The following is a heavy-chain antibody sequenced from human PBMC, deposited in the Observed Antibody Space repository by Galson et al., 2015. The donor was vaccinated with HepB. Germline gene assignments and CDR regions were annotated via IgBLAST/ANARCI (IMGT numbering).Heavy chain of an antibody. CDR2: MYPSGST. D-gene: IGHD2-15*01. CDR3: ARQKDHLPSYGLDV. Sequence: SETLSLTCTVSGDSISSYFWTWIRQPAGKGLEWIGRMYPSGSTNYNPSLRSRVTMSRDTSKNQVSLKLSSVTAADTAVYYCARQKDHLPSYGLDVWGQGTTVTVSS. CDR1: GDSISSYF. V-gene: IGHV4-4*07. J-gene: IGHJ6*02.